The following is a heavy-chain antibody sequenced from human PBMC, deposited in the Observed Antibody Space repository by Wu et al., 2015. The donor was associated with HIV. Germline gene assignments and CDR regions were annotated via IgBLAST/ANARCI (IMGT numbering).Heavy chain of an antibody. CDR1: GYTFTDYY. Sequence: QVQLVQSGAEVKKPGASVKVSCQASGYTFTDYYIHWLRQAPGQGLEWMGWINPNSGGTNYAQKFHGRVTLTRDTSISTAYMELTSLRSDDTAIYYCARDELFRVDDSLDLWGQGTVVTVSS. CDR2: INPNSGGT. D-gene: IGHD2-21*01. CDR3: ARDELFRVDDSLDL. V-gene: IGHV1-2*02. J-gene: IGHJ3*01.